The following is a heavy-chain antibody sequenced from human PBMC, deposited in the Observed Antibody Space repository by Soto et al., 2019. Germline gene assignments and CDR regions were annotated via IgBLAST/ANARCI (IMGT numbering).Heavy chain of an antibody. Sequence: PGVSLRLSCAASGFTFSSYGMHWVRQAPGKGLEWVAVIWYDGSNKYYADSVKGRFTISRDNSKNTLYLQMNSLRAEDTAVYYCAREDYGSGSYYKVNWFDPWGQGALVTVSS. CDR2: IWYDGSNK. CDR1: GFTFSSYG. J-gene: IGHJ5*02. CDR3: AREDYGSGSYYKVNWFDP. V-gene: IGHV3-33*01. D-gene: IGHD3-10*01.